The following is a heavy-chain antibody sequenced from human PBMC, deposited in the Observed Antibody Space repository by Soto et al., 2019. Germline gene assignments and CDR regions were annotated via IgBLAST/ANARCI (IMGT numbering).Heavy chain of an antibody. CDR1: GGTFSRYT. CDR3: ARDGTLYDSSAYYYVY. V-gene: IGHV1-69*13. Sequence: SVKVSCKASGGTFSRYTITWVRQAPGQGLEWMGGITPMFGTPNYAQKFQGRVTITADESTSTAYMELSSLRSEDTAVYYCARDGTLYDSSAYYYVYWGQGTLVTVSS. J-gene: IGHJ4*02. CDR2: ITPMFGTP. D-gene: IGHD3-22*01.